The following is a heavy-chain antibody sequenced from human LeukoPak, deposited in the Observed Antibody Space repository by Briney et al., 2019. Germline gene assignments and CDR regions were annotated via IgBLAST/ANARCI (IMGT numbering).Heavy chain of an antibody. J-gene: IGHJ4*02. D-gene: IGHD3-10*01. CDR1: GGSISSSTYY. V-gene: IGHV4-39*01. CDR3: ARGRRYYYGSGQYYFDY. Sequence: PSETLSLTCTVSGGSISSSTYYWGWIRQPPGKGLEWIGTINYSGSTFYNPSLKSRVTISVDTSKNQFSLKLSSVTAADTAVYYCARGRRYYYGSGQYYFDYWGQGALVTVSS. CDR2: INYSGST.